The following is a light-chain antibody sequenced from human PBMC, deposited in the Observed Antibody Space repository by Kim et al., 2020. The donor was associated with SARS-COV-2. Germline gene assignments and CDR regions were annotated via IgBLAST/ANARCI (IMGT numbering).Light chain of an antibody. CDR3: QARDSSTANVL. Sequence: SPGQTASITCSGDNLGDEYVCWYQQKSGQSPVLVMYQDSKRPSGIPERFSGSSSGNTATLTISGAQPMDEADYYCQARDSSTANVLFGGGTQLTVL. J-gene: IGLJ2*01. CDR1: NLGDEY. CDR2: QDS. V-gene: IGLV3-1*01.